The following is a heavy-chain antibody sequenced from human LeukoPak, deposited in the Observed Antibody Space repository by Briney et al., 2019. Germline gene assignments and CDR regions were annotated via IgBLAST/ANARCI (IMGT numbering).Heavy chain of an antibody. J-gene: IGHJ6*04. CDR2: ISSSGSTI. V-gene: IGHV3-48*04. CDR3: AELGITMIGGV. Sequence: GGSLRLSCAASGFTFSSYGMSWVRQAPGKGLEWVSYISSSGSTIYYADSVKGRFTISRDNAKNSLYLQMNSPRAEDTAVYYCAELGITMIGGVWGKGTTVTISS. CDR1: GFTFSSYG. D-gene: IGHD3-10*02.